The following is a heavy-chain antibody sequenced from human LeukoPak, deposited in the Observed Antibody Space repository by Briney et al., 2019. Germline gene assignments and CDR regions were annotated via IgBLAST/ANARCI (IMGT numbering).Heavy chain of an antibody. CDR3: ARDRRWTTVIIDAFDI. D-gene: IGHD4-17*01. CDR1: GFTFSSYG. V-gene: IGHV3-30*03. CDR2: ISYDGSNK. J-gene: IGHJ3*02. Sequence: GGSLRLSCAASGFTFSSYGMHWVRQAPGKGLEWVAVISYDGSNKYYADSVKGRFTFSRDNSKNTLYLQMNSLRAEDTAVYYCARDRRWTTVIIDAFDIWGQGTMVTVSS.